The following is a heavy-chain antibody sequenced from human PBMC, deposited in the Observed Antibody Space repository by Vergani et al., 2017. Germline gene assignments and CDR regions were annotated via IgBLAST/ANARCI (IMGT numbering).Heavy chain of an antibody. Sequence: EVQLVESGGGLVKPGGSLRLSCAASGFTFSSYSMNWVRQAPGKGLEWVSSISSSGSTIYYADSVKGRFTISRDNAKNSLYLQMNSLRAEDTAVYYCAREPAVAGTSARYYYYYMEVWGKGTTVTVSS. J-gene: IGHJ6*03. D-gene: IGHD6-19*01. V-gene: IGHV3-21*04. CDR1: GFTFSSYS. CDR2: ISSSGSTI. CDR3: AREPAVAGTSARYYYYYMEV.